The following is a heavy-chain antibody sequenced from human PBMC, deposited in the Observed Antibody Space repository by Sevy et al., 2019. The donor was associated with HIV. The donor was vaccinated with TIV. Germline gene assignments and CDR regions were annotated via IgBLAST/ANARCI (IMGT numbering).Heavy chain of an antibody. V-gene: IGHV3-21*01. J-gene: IGHJ4*02. Sequence: GGSLRLSCAASGFTFSSYSMNWVRQAPGKGLEWVSSISSSSSYIYYADSVKGRLTISRDNAKNSLYLQMNSLRAEDTAVYYCARDRSSGFWSGRAFDYWGQGTLVTVSS. D-gene: IGHD3-3*01. CDR2: ISSSSSYI. CDR3: ARDRSSGFWSGRAFDY. CDR1: GFTFSSYS.